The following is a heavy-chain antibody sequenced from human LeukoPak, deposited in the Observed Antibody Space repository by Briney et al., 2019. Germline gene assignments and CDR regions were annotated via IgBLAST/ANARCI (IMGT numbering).Heavy chain of an antibody. Sequence: PSETLSLTCTVSGGSISSYYWSWIRQPPGKGLEWIGYIYYSGSTNYNPSLKSRVTISVDTSKNQFSLKLSSVTAADTAVYYCARDGSYYGSGSNWYLDLWGRGTLVTVSS. CDR1: GGSISSYY. D-gene: IGHD3-10*01. V-gene: IGHV4-59*01. CDR2: IYYSGST. CDR3: ARDGSYYGSGSNWYLDL. J-gene: IGHJ2*01.